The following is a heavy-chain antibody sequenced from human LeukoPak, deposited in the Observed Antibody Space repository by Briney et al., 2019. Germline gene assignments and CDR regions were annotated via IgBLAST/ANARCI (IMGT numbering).Heavy chain of an antibody. Sequence: ASVKVSCKASGYTFTGYYMHWVRQAPGQGLEWMGWINANSGDTKYAQKFQGRVTMTRDTSISTAYMELSRLRSDDTAMYYCAREISGYSDYWGQGTLVTVSS. J-gene: IGHJ4*02. CDR3: AREISGYSDY. D-gene: IGHD3-22*01. V-gene: IGHV1-2*02. CDR2: INANSGDT. CDR1: GYTFTGYY.